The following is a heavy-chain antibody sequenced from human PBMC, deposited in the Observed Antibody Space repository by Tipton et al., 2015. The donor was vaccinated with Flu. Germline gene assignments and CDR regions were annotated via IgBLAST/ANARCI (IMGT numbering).Heavy chain of an antibody. V-gene: IGHV1-69*01. CDR2: ITPILGTP. D-gene: IGHD3-10*01. CDR3: VRVRTGWGVYAY. J-gene: IGHJ4*02. CDR1: GGTFSKYV. Sequence: QSGAEVKKSGSSVKVSCKASGGTFSKYVISWVRQAPGQGLEWVGAITPILGTPKYAQKFQGRVTITADEPTSTAYMDLSSLRSEDTAVYYCVRVRTGWGVYAYWGQGTLVTVSS.